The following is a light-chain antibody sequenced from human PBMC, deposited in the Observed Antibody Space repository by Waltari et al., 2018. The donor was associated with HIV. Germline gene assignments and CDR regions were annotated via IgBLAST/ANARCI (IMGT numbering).Light chain of an antibody. CDR2: WAS. V-gene: IGKV4-1*01. CDR3: QQYYSTPPT. CDR1: QSVLSSSNNKNY. Sequence: DIVMTQSPDSLVVSLGERATINCKSSQSVLSSSNNKNYFAWYQQKPGQPPKLLIYWASTREYGVPDRVSGSGSGTDFTLTISSLQAEDVAVYYCQQYYSTPPTFGQGTKVEIK. J-gene: IGKJ1*01.